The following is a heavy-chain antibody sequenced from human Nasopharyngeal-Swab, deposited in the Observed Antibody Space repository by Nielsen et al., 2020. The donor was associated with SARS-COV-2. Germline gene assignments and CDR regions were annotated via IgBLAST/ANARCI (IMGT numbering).Heavy chain of an antibody. J-gene: IGHJ4*02. D-gene: IGHD6-19*01. V-gene: IGHV1-3*01. CDR1: GYTFTSYA. CDR2: INAGNGNT. Sequence: ASVKVSCKASGYTFTSYAMHWVRQAPGQRLEWMGWINAGNGNTKYSQKFQGRVTITRDTSASTAYMELSSLRSEDTAVYYCARDRSIAVAGGNFDYWGQGTLVTVSS. CDR3: ARDRSIAVAGGNFDY.